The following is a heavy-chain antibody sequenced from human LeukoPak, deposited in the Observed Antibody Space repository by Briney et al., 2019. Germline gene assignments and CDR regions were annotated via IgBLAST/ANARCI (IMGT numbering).Heavy chain of an antibody. CDR2: IYYSGST. CDR3: ARRGLYCSGGSCHNYFDY. D-gene: IGHD2-15*01. J-gene: IGHJ4*02. V-gene: IGHV4-39*01. Sequence: PSETLSLTCTVSGGSISSSSYYWGWIRQPPGKGLEWIGSIYYSGSTYYNPSLKSRVTISVDTSKNQFSLKLSSVTAADTAVYYCARRGLYCSGGSCHNYFDYWGQGTLVTVSS. CDR1: GGSISSSSYY.